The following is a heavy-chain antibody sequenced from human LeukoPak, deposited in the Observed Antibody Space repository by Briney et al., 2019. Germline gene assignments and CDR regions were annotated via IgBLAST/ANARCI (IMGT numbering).Heavy chain of an antibody. V-gene: IGHV3-23*01. D-gene: IGHD2-2*01. CDR2: ISGSGGST. Sequence: GGSLRLSCAASGFTFSSYGMSWVRQAPGKGLEWVSAISGSGGSTYYADSVKGRFTISSDSSKNTLYLQMNSLRAADTAVYYCAKGRASCCDYWGLGALVTVSS. CDR1: GFTFSSYG. J-gene: IGHJ4*02. CDR3: AKGRASCCDY.